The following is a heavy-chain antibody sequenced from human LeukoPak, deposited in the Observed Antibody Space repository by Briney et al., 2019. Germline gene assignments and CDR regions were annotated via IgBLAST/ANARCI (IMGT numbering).Heavy chain of an antibody. D-gene: IGHD3-10*01. CDR3: ARGGHRQKEF. Sequence: GGSLRLSCAASGFTFSNYWMTWFRQSPGKGLEWVAIINQDGSGKYYVDSVKGRFTISRDNAKNSLYLQMSSLRAEDTAVYYCARGGHRQKEFWGQGTLVTVSS. V-gene: IGHV3-7*01. J-gene: IGHJ4*02. CDR2: INQDGSGK. CDR1: GFTFSNYW.